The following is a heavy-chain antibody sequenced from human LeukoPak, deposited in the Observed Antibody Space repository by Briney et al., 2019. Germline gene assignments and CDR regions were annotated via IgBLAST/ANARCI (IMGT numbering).Heavy chain of an antibody. V-gene: IGHV3-74*03. CDR1: GFTFSNYW. CDR3: VRSAFHAGSGNYYDY. J-gene: IGHJ4*02. Sequence: GGSLRLSCAASGFTFSNYWIHWVRQAPGKGLVWVSRIDNAGSTTTYADSVKGRFTISRDNAENTLYLQMNSLRVEDTAVYYCVRSAFHAGSGNYYDYWGQGTLVTVSS. D-gene: IGHD3-22*01. CDR2: IDNAGSTT.